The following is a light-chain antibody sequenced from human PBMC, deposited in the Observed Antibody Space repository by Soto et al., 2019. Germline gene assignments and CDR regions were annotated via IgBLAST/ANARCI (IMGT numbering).Light chain of an antibody. CDR1: SSDVGGYDY. CDR2: DVS. J-gene: IGLJ2*01. V-gene: IGLV2-14*01. Sequence: QSALTQPASVSGSPGQSITISCTGTSSDVGGYDYVSWYQQHPGKAPKLMIYDVSNRPSGVSNRFSGSKSGNMASLTISGLQAEDEADYYCSSYASGSTLKFGGGTKLTVL. CDR3: SSYASGSTLK.